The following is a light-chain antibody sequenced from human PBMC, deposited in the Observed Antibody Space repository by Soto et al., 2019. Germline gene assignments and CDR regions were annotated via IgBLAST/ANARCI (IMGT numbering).Light chain of an antibody. Sequence: EIVMTQSPATLSVSPGERATLSCRASQSVSGNLAWYQQKPGQAPRLLIYGASTRATGIPARFSGSGSGTEFTFTITGLQSEDFAVFYCQQDNNWPPITFGQGTRLEIK. CDR3: QQDNNWPPIT. CDR1: QSVSGN. J-gene: IGKJ5*01. CDR2: GAS. V-gene: IGKV3-15*01.